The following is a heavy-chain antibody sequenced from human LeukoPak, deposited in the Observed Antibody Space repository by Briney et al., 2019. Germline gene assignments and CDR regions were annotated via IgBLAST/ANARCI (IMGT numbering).Heavy chain of an antibody. J-gene: IGHJ4*02. V-gene: IGHV1-2*02. CDR2: INPNSGGT. D-gene: IGHD2-2*01. CDR3: AREGDCSSTSCPPDY. Sequence: ASVKVSCKASGYTFTGYYMHWVRQAPGQGLEWMGWINPNSGGTNYAQKFQGRVTMTRDTSISTAYMELSRLRSDDTAVYYCAREGDCSSTSCPPDYWGQGTLVTVSS. CDR1: GYTFTGYY.